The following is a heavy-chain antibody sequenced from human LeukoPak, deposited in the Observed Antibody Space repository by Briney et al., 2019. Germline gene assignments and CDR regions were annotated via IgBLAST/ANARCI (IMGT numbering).Heavy chain of an antibody. D-gene: IGHD4-11*01. CDR2: IYTSGST. CDR1: GGSISSGSYY. CDR3: ARSEINDYSRF. Sequence: SQTLSLTCTVSGGSISSGSYYWSWIRQPAGKGLEWIGRIYTSGSTNYNPSLKSRVTMSMDTSKNQFSVKMRAVTAADTAVYYCARSEINDYSRFWGQGILVTVSS. J-gene: IGHJ4*02. V-gene: IGHV4-61*02.